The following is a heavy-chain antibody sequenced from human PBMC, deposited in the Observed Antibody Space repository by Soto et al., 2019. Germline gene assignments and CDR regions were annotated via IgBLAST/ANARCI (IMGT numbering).Heavy chain of an antibody. CDR2: IYYSGST. Sequence: SETLSLTCTVSGGSISSYYWSWIRQPPGKGLEWIGYIYYSGSTNYNPSLKSRVTISVDTSKNQFSLKLSSVTAADTAVYYCARVRRRGYDFWSGSNRYYGMDVWGQGTTVTVSS. J-gene: IGHJ6*02. CDR3: ARVRRRGYDFWSGSNRYYGMDV. CDR1: GGSISSYY. V-gene: IGHV4-59*01. D-gene: IGHD3-3*01.